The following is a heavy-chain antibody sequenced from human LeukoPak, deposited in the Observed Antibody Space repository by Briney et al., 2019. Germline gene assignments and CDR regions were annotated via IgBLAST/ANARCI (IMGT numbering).Heavy chain of an antibody. D-gene: IGHD3-9*01. CDR1: GYTFTSYD. J-gene: IGHJ6*02. CDR3: ARGGTSCYRYDILTGNPNCGMDV. CDR2: MNPNSGNT. V-gene: IGHV1-8*01. Sequence: ASVKVSCKASGYTFTSYDINWVRQATGQGLEWMGWMNPNSGNTGYAQKFQGRVTMTRNTSISTAYMELSSLRSEDTAVYYCARGGTSCYRYDILTGNPNCGMDVWGQGTTVTVSS.